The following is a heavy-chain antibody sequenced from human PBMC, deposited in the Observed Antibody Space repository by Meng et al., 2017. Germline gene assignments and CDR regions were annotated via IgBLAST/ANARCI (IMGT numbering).Heavy chain of an antibody. CDR3: ARALRYYYGSGRNYYYYGMDV. CDR1: GGSFSGYY. CDR2: INHSGST. Sequence: SETLSLTCAVYGGSFSGYYWSWIRQPPGKGLEWIGEINHSGSTNYNPSLKSRVTISVDTSKNQFSLKLSSVTAADTAVYYCARALRYYYGSGRNYYYYGMDVWGQGTTVTVSS. D-gene: IGHD3-10*01. J-gene: IGHJ6*02. V-gene: IGHV4-34*01.